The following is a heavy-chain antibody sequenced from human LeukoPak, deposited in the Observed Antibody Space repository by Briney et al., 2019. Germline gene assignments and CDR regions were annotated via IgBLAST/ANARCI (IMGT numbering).Heavy chain of an antibody. D-gene: IGHD6-25*01. CDR1: GGTFRTFA. CDR2: IIPIFGIP. J-gene: IGHJ6*03. V-gene: IGHV1-69*13. CDR3: GLSGNYYYYYMDV. Sequence: ASVKVSCKASGGTFRTFAISWVRQAPGQGLEWMGGIIPIFGIPDSAQKFQGRLTITADESTTTAYMELSSLRSDDTAIYYCGLSGNYYYYYMDVWGEGTTVTISS.